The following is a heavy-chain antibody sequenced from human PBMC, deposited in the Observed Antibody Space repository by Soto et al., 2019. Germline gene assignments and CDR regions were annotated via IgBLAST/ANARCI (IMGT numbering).Heavy chain of an antibody. CDR3: AKERMDWNYVRHFDY. CDR2: IRGSGGVT. D-gene: IGHD1-7*01. J-gene: IGHJ4*02. V-gene: IGHV3-23*01. CDR1: GFTFSSYT. Sequence: QPGGSLRLSCAASGFTFSSYTMSWVRQAPGKGMEWVSAIRGSGGVTYYADSVKGRFTISRDNSKNTLYLQMNSLRAEDMALFYFAKERMDWNYVRHFDYWGQGTLVTVSS.